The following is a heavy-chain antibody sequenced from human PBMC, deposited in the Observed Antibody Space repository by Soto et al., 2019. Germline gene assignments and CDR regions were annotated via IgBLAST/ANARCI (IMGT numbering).Heavy chain of an antibody. J-gene: IGHJ6*02. CDR3: AKDYCSSTSCYYYGMDV. D-gene: IGHD2-2*01. Sequence: PGGSLRLSCAASGLTFSSYGMHWVRQAPGKGLEWVAVISYDGSNKYYADSVKGRFTISRDNSKNTLYLQMNSLRAEDTAVYYCAKDYCSSTSCYYYGMDVWGQGTTVTVSS. CDR2: ISYDGSNK. CDR1: GLTFSSYG. V-gene: IGHV3-30*18.